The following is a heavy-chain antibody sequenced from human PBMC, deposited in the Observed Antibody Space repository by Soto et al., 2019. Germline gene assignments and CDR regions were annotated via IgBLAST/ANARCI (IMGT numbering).Heavy chain of an antibody. D-gene: IGHD3-9*01. CDR1: GGSISSYY. CDR3: ARHLDPPILTGYYKWYDAFDI. J-gene: IGHJ3*02. V-gene: IGHV4-59*08. CDR2: IYYSGST. Sequence: SETLSLTCTVSGGSISSYYWSWIRQPPGKGLEWIGYIYYSGSTNYNPSLKSRVTISVDTSKNQFSLKLSSVTAADTAVYYCARHLDPPILTGYYKWYDAFDIWGQGTMVTVS.